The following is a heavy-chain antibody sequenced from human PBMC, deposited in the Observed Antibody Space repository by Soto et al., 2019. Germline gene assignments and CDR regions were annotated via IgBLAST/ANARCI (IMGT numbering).Heavy chain of an antibody. CDR3: ARGTIHYYYGSGSPGSNCNY. D-gene: IGHD3-10*01. Sequence: PSETLYLTCAVYGGSFSGYYWSWIRQPPGKGLEWIGEINHSGSTNYNPSLKSRVTISVDTSKNQFSLKLSSVTASLAAVYYCARGTIHYYYGSGSPGSNCNYWGQGTLVTVST. CDR1: GGSFSGYY. J-gene: IGHJ4*02. V-gene: IGHV4-34*01. CDR2: INHSGST.